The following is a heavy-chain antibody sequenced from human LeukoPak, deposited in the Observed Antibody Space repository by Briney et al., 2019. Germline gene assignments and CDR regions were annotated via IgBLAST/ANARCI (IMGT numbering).Heavy chain of an antibody. J-gene: IGHJ4*02. CDR1: GGTFSSYA. Sequence: GASVKVSCKASGGTFSSYAISWVRQAPGQGLEWMGRIIPIFGTANYAQKFQGRVTITTDGSTSTAYMELSSLRSEDTAVYYRARSPLYCGGDCYAEPKVDYWGQGTLVTVSS. CDR2: IIPIFGTA. D-gene: IGHD2-21*02. V-gene: IGHV1-69*05. CDR3: ARSPLYCGGDCYAEPKVDY.